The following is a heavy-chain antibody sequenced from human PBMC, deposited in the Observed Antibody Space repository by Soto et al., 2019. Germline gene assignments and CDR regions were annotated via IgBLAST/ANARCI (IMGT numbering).Heavy chain of an antibody. D-gene: IGHD6-13*01. V-gene: IGHV1-18*01. Sequence: GASVKVSCKASGYTFSSYGISWVRQAPGQGLEWMGWISAYNGNTNYAQKLQGRVTMTTDTSTSTAYMELRSLRSDDTAVYYCARAPAPLYSSSWYYFDYWGQGTLVTVSS. CDR2: ISAYNGNT. CDR1: GYTFSSYG. CDR3: ARAPAPLYSSSWYYFDY. J-gene: IGHJ4*02.